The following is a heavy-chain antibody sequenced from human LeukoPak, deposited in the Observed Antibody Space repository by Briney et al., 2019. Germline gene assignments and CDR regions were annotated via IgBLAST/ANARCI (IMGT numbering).Heavy chain of an antibody. CDR1: GFTFSDYY. CDR2: ISWDSSYT. D-gene: IGHD2-15*01. Sequence: GGSLRLSCAASGFTFSDYYMSWIRQAPGRGLEWVSYISWDSSYTSYADSVKGRFTVSRDNSKNTLYLQMNSLRAEDTAVYYCARGFFSGGSCYGFDHWGQGTLVTVSS. V-gene: IGHV3-11*05. J-gene: IGHJ4*02. CDR3: ARGFFSGGSCYGFDH.